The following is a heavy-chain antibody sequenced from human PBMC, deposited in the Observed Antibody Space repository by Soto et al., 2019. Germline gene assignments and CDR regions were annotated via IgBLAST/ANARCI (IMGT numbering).Heavy chain of an antibody. Sequence: VASVKVSCKASGYTFTSYYMHWVRQAPGQGLEWMGIINPSGGSTSYAQKFQGRVTMTRDTSTSTVYMELSSLRSEDTAVYYCARALQELHGVDSSGYYPLNYWPHGTLFSFCS. CDR3: ARALQELHGVDSSGYYPLNY. V-gene: IGHV1-46*01. D-gene: IGHD3-22*01. CDR2: INPSGGST. J-gene: IGHJ4*03. CDR1: GYTFTSYY.